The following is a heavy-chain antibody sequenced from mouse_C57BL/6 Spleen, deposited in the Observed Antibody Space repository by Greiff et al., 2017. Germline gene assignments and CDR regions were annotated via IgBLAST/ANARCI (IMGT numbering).Heavy chain of an antibody. CDR2: ISSGSSTI. CDR1: GFTFSDYG. V-gene: IGHV5-17*01. J-gene: IGHJ4*01. CDR3: ARLFITTVVDAMDY. Sequence: EVQGVESGGGLVKPGGSLKLSCAASGFTFSDYGMHWVRQAPEKGLEWVAYISSGSSTIYYADTVKGRFTISRDNAKNTLFLQMTSLRSEDTAMYYCARLFITTVVDAMDYWGQGTSVTVSS. D-gene: IGHD1-1*01.